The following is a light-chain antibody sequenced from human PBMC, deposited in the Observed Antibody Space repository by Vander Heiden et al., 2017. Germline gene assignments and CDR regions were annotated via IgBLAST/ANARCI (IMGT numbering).Light chain of an antibody. J-gene: IGLJ3*02. V-gene: IGLV1-51*01. CDR3: STWDTSLSAGV. CDR2: DNN. CDR1: SSNIGNNY. Sequence: QSVLTQPPSVSAAPGQKVTISCSGSSSNIGNNYVSWYQQFQGTTPKLLISDNNKRPSGTPDRFSGSKSGTSATLGITGLQTGDEADYYCSTWDTSLSAGVFGGGTKVNVL.